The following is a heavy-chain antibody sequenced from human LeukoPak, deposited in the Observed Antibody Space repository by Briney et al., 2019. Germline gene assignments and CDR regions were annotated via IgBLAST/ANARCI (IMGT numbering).Heavy chain of an antibody. V-gene: IGHV1-2*02. D-gene: IGHD3-9*01. Sequence: GASVKVSCKASGYTFTGYYMHWVRQAPGQGLEWMGWINPNSGGTNYAQKFHGRVTMTRDTSISTAYMELSRLRSDDTAVYYCARGTLFESRSNFDYWGQGTLVTVSS. CDR2: INPNSGGT. CDR1: GYTFTGYY. CDR3: ARGTLFESRSNFDY. J-gene: IGHJ4*02.